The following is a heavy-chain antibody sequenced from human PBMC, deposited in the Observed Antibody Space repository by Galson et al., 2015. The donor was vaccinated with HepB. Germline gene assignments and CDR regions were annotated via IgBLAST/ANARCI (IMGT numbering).Heavy chain of an antibody. CDR2: IIPIFGTA. CDR1: GGTFSSYA. Sequence: SVKVSCKASGGTFSSYAISWVRQAPGQGLEWMGGIIPIFGTANYAQKFQGRVTITADESTSTAYMELSSLRSEDTAVYYCARETPDYGGNFWYFDYWGQGTLVTVSS. CDR3: ARETPDYGGNFWYFDY. J-gene: IGHJ4*02. V-gene: IGHV1-69*13. D-gene: IGHD4-23*01.